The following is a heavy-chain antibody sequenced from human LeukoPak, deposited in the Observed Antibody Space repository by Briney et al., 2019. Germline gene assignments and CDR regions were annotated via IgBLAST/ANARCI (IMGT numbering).Heavy chain of an antibody. CDR2: IYYSGST. CDR3: ARSDYGGSKLDY. J-gene: IGHJ4*02. D-gene: IGHD4-23*01. Sequence: KPSETLSLTCTVSGGSISSYYWSWIRQPPGKGLEWIGYIYYSGSTNYNPSLKSRVTISADTSKNQFSLKLSSVTAADTAVYYCARSDYGGSKLDYWGQGTLVTVSS. V-gene: IGHV4-59*01. CDR1: GGSISSYY.